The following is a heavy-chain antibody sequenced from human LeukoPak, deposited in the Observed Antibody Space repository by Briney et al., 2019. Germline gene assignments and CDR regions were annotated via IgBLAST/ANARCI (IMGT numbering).Heavy chain of an antibody. V-gene: IGHV4-30-2*01. D-gene: IGHD1-26*01. CDR1: GGSISSGGYS. J-gene: IGHJ6*02. CDR3: ARLTLPNYYYYSYGMDV. CDR2: IYHSGST. Sequence: SETLSLTCAVSGGSISSGGYSWSWIRQPPGKGLEWIGYIYHSGSTYYNPSLKSRVTISVDTSKNQFSLKLSSVTAADTAVYYCARLTLPNYYYYSYGMDVWGQGTTVTVSS.